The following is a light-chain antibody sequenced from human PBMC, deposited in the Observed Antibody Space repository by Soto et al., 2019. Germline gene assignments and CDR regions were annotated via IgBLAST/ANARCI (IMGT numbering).Light chain of an antibody. V-gene: IGKV3-15*01. CDR1: RSVSSH. J-gene: IGKJ1*01. Sequence: EIVLTQSPATLSLSPGESATLSCRATRSVSSHLAWYQQKPGQAPRLLIYGASTRATGIPARFSGSGSGTEFTLTISSLQSEDFAVYYCQQYNNWPQTFGQGTKVDI. CDR3: QQYNNWPQT. CDR2: GAS.